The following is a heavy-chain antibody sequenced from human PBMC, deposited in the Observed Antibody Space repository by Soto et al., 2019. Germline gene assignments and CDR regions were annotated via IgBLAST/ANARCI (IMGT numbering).Heavy chain of an antibody. Sequence: QITLKESGPTLVKPTQTLTLTCTFSGFSLSTSGAGVGWIRQPPGKALEWLALIYWDDDKRYSPSLKSRLTITKDTTKNQVVLTMTNMDPVDTATYYCAHRGGSWHAFDIWGQGTMVTVSS. CDR1: GFSLSTSGAG. J-gene: IGHJ3*02. V-gene: IGHV2-5*02. CDR2: IYWDDDK. D-gene: IGHD3-16*01. CDR3: AHRGGSWHAFDI.